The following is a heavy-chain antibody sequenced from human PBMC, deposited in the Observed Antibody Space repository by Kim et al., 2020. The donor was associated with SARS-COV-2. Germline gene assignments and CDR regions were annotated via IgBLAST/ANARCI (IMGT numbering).Heavy chain of an antibody. J-gene: IGHJ5*02. D-gene: IGHD1-20*01. CDR1: GGSISSSNW. Sequence: SETLSLTCAVSGGSISSSNWWSWVRQPPGKGLEWIGEIYHSGSTNYNPSLKSRVTISVDKSKNQFSLKLSSVTAADTAVYYCARDEAAYNQRWGGWFDPWGQGTLVTVSS. CDR3: ARDEAAYNQRWGGWFDP. CDR2: IYHSGST. V-gene: IGHV4-4*02.